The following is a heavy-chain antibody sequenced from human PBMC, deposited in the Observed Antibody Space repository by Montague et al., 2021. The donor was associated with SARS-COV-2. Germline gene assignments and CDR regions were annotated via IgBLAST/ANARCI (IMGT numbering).Heavy chain of an antibody. CDR1: GFSLTTSGVG. Sequence: PALVKPTQTLTLTCTFSGFSLTTSGVGVGWIRQPPGKALEWFALIYWNDHKRYSPSLESRLTITKDTSKNQVVLTMTKMDPADTATYYCAHRPSDFYDSSSPLFDFGGQGAVVTVSS. V-gene: IGHV2-5*01. CDR3: AHRPSDFYDSSSPLFDF. D-gene: IGHD3-22*01. J-gene: IGHJ4*02. CDR2: IYWNDHK.